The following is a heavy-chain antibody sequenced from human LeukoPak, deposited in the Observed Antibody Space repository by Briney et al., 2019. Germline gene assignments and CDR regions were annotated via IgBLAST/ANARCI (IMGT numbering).Heavy chain of an antibody. V-gene: IGHV4-34*01. D-gene: IGHD5/OR15-5a*01. CDR2: INHSGST. CDR3: ARGFAGVYASRYYYYYMDV. CDR1: GGSFSGYY. J-gene: IGHJ6*03. Sequence: SETLSLTCAVYGGSFSGYYWSWIRQPPGKGLEWIGEINHSGSTNYNPSLKSRVTISVDTSKNQFPLKLSSVTAADTAVYYCARGFAGVYASRYYYYYMDVWGKGTTVTVSS.